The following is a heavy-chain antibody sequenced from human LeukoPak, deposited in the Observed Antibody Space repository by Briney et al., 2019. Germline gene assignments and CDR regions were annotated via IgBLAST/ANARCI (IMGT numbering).Heavy chain of an antibody. V-gene: IGHV3-7*01. CDR3: ATDSYVSGSYYRLFY. CDR1: GFSFSSYW. D-gene: IGHD3-10*01. Sequence: GGSLRLSCAASGFSFSSYWMSWVRQAPGKGLEWVANIKQDGSEKYYVDSVKGRSTISRDNAKNSLYLQMNNLRAEDTAIYYCATDSYVSGSYYRLFYWGQGTLVTVSS. J-gene: IGHJ4*02. CDR2: IKQDGSEK.